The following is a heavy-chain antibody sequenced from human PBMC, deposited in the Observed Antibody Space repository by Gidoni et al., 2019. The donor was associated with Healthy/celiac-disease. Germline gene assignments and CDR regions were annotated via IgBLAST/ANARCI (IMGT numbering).Heavy chain of an antibody. V-gene: IGHV3-9*01. Sequence: EVQLVESGGGLVQPGRSLRLSCAASGFTFDDYAMHWVRQAPGKGLEWVSGISWNSGSIGYADSVKGRFTISRDNAKNSLYLQMNSLRAEDTALYYCAKDEGYCSGGSCYSSYYYYGMDVWGQGTTVTVSS. J-gene: IGHJ6*02. CDR2: ISWNSGSI. CDR1: GFTFDDYA. D-gene: IGHD2-15*01. CDR3: AKDEGYCSGGSCYSSYYYYGMDV.